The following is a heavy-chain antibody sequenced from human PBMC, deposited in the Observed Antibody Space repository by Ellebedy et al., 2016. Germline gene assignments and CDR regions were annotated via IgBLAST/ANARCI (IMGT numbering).Heavy chain of an antibody. CDR2: FSYSGNT. Sequence: SETLSLXXTVSGASISSGDCYWGWIRQPPGKGLECIGSFSYSGNTYYNPSLKRRVTISVDTSKNQFSLKLTSVAAADTAVYYCARHSTHSGTYPRPFDYWGRGTLVTVSS. V-gene: IGHV4-39*01. CDR1: GASISSGDCY. J-gene: IGHJ4*02. CDR3: ARHSTHSGTYPRPFDY. D-gene: IGHD1-26*01.